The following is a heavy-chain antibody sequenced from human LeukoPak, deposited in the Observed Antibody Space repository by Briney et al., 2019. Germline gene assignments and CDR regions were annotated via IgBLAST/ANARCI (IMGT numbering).Heavy chain of an antibody. CDR3: ARAVADFWSGQYYFDY. V-gene: IGHV4-59*01. CDR1: GGSISSYC. CDR2: SYYSGST. Sequence: SETLSLACTVSGGSISSYCWSWIRQPPGKGLEWIGCSYYSGSTNYNPSLKSRVTISVDTSKNQFSLKLSSVTAADTAVFYCARAVADFWSGQYYFDYWGQGTLVTVSS. D-gene: IGHD3-3*01. J-gene: IGHJ4*02.